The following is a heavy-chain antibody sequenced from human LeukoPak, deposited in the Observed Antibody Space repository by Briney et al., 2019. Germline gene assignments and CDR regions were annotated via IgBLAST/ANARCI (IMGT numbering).Heavy chain of an antibody. D-gene: IGHD3-3*01. CDR2: ISYDGSNK. J-gene: IGHJ4*02. Sequence: GGSLRLSCAASGFTFSSYAMHWVRQAPGKGLEWVAVISYDGSNKYYADSVKGRFTISRDNSKNTLYLQMNSLRAEDTAVYYCARVPTEWGIGYFDYWGQGTLVTVSS. CDR1: GFTFSSYA. V-gene: IGHV3-30-3*01. CDR3: ARVPTEWGIGYFDY.